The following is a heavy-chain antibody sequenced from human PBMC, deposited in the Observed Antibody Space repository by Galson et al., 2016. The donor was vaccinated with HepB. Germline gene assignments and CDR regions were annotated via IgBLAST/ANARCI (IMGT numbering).Heavy chain of an antibody. CDR2: INHSGST. V-gene: IGHV4-34*01. CDR3: AGSYSESYHYFDY. J-gene: IGHJ4*02. D-gene: IGHD1-26*01. CDR1: GGSFSGYY. Sequence: SETLSLTCAVYGGSFSGYYWSWIRQPPGKGPEWIGEINHSGSTNYNPSLKSRVTISVDTSKNQFSLKLSSVTAADTAVYYCAGSYSESYHYFDYWGQGTLVTVSS.